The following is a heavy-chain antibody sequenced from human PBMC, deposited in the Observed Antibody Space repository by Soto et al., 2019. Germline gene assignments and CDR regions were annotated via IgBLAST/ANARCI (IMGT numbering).Heavy chain of an antibody. CDR2: TYYRSKWYN. Sequence: PSQTLSLTCAISGDSVSSNSAAWNWIRQSPSRGLEWLGRTYYRSKWYNDYAVTVKSRITINPDTSKNQFSLQLNSVTPEDTAVYYCARDLPDTAMASYNWFDPWGQGTLVTVSS. CDR1: GDSVSSNSAA. CDR3: ARDLPDTAMASYNWFDP. D-gene: IGHD5-18*01. V-gene: IGHV6-1*01. J-gene: IGHJ5*02.